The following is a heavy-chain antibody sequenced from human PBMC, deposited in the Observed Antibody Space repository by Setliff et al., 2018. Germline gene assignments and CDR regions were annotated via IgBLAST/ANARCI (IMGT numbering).Heavy chain of an antibody. CDR3: AKNGFGVVALGVNNWFDP. Sequence: GGSLRLSCAASGFTYSTYSMNWVRQAPGKGLEWISYISSSGSPIYYAESVKGRLTITRDNSKNTMYLQMNSLRGEDTVVYYCAKNGFGVVALGVNNWFDPWGQGTLVTVSS. CDR2: ISSSGSPI. CDR1: GFTYSTYS. D-gene: IGHD3-10*01. V-gene: IGHV3-48*01. J-gene: IGHJ5*02.